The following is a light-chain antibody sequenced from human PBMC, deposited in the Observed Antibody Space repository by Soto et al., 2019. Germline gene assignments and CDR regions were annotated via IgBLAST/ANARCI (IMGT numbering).Light chain of an antibody. Sequence: DIQMTQSPSSLSSSVEDRVTITCRASQNIRSRLAWFQQKPGKAPKLLIYDASSLESGVPQRFSGSGSGTEFTLTISSLQTDDFSTYYCQQYHSYWTFGQGTKVDIK. V-gene: IGKV1-5*01. CDR3: QQYHSYWT. J-gene: IGKJ1*01. CDR2: DAS. CDR1: QNIRSR.